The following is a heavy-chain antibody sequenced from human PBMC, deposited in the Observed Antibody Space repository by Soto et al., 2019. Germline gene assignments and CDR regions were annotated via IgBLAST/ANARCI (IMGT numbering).Heavy chain of an antibody. Sequence: SVKVSCKASGGTFSSYAISWVRQAPGQGLEWMGGIIPIFGTANYAQKFQGRVTITADKSTSTAYMELSSLRSEDTAVYYCARKRYNWNYLLLNYGMDVWGQGTTVTVSS. D-gene: IGHD1-7*01. CDR2: IIPIFGTA. CDR1: GGTFSSYA. CDR3: ARKRYNWNYLLLNYGMDV. V-gene: IGHV1-69*06. J-gene: IGHJ6*02.